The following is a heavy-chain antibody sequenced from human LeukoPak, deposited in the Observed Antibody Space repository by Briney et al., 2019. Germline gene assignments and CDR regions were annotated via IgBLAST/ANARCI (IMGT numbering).Heavy chain of an antibody. CDR2: MNPNSGNT. J-gene: IGHJ4*02. D-gene: IGHD3/OR15-3a*01. V-gene: IGHV1-8*01. CDR3: ASTSFRTGYYDFDY. CDR1: GYTFTSYD. Sequence: ASVKVSCKASGYTFTSYDINWVRQATGQGLEWMGWMNPNSGNTGYPQKFQGRVTMTRNTSISTAYMELSSLRSEDTAVYYCASTSFRTGYYDFDYWGQGTLVTVSS.